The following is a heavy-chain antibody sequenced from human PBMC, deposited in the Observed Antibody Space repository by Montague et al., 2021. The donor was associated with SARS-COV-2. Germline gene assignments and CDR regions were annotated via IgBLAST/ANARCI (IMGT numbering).Heavy chain of an antibody. CDR2: IYFSGAA. J-gene: IGHJ4*02. D-gene: IGHD6-19*01. CDR3: ARRPSSGRSFDS. V-gene: IGHV4-59*08. Sequence: SETLPLTCTVSAGAIDNHYWSWIRQPTGTELERIGYIYFSGAASYNPSLKSRVTISVDTSRNQFSLQLTSVTAADTAVYYCARRPSSGRSFDSWGQGTQVCVSS. CDR1: AGAIDNHY.